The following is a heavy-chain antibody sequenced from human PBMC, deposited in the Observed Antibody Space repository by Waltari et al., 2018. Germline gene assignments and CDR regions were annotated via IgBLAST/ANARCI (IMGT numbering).Heavy chain of an antibody. J-gene: IGHJ5*02. Sequence: QLQLQESGPGLVQPSETLSLTCTVSGVSVTTPNYYWGWIRQPPGKGLEWIGSIYHSGSTYYNPSLKSRVTISVDTSKNQFSLKLSSVTAADTAVYYCASIGPHNWFDPWGQGTLVTVSS. D-gene: IGHD2-15*01. V-gene: IGHV4-39*07. CDR3: ASIGPHNWFDP. CDR2: IYHSGST. CDR1: GVSVTTPNYY.